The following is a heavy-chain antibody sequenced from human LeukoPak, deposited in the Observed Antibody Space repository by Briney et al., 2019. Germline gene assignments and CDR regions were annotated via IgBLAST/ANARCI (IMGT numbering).Heavy chain of an antibody. CDR3: ARDGLLWFGDYYYYYMDV. J-gene: IGHJ6*03. CDR1: GYTFTGYY. V-gene: IGHV1-2*02. CDR2: INPNSGGT. D-gene: IGHD3-10*01. Sequence: ASVKVSCKASGYTFTGYYMHWVRPAPGQGLAWMGWINPNSGGTNYAQKFQGRVTMTRDTSISTAYMELSRLRSDDTAVYYCARDGLLWFGDYYYYYMDVWGKGTTVTVSS.